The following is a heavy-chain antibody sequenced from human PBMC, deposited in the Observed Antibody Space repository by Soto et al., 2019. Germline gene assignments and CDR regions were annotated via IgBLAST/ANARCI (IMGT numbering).Heavy chain of an antibody. CDR3: ARHTMYADHVTWFDS. CDR1: GFTFNNYA. J-gene: IGHJ5*01. D-gene: IGHD2-8*01. Sequence: EVHLLESGGGLVQPGGSLRLSCTASGFTFNNYAMTWVRQAHGRGLEGVSGITASGGRTEYADSVKGRFTSSRDNSKSTPYPQMNSLRADDTAVYYYARHTMYADHVTWFDSCGQGTLGTVSS. V-gene: IGHV3-23*01. CDR2: ITASGGRT.